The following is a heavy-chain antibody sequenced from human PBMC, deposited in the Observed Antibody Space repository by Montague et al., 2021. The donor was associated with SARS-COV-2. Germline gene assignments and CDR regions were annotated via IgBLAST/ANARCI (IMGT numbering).Heavy chain of an antibody. J-gene: IGHJ3*02. CDR1: GGSISRYS. D-gene: IGHD6-13*01. CDR3: ARVGRGSSWYEVAFDI. CDR2: IYNSGST. Sequence: SETRSLTCTVSGGSISRYSWTWIRQPPGKGLGWIGYIYNSGSTNXNPSLTSRVTISVDTSKNQFSLKLSSVAAADTAVYYCARVGRGSSWYEVAFDIWGQGTMVTVSS. V-gene: IGHV4-59*01.